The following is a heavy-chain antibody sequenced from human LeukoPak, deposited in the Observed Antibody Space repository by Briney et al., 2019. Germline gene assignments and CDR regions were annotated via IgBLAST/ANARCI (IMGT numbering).Heavy chain of an antibody. D-gene: IGHD3-10*01. J-gene: IGHJ3*02. CDR2: ISRSSGSI. CDR1: GFTFSNYT. CDR3: AKDLEGSWGAFDI. V-gene: IGHV3-9*01. Sequence: GRSLRLSCAASGFTFSNYTMNWVRQAPGKGLEWVSCISRSSGSIGYADSVKGRFTISRDNAKNSLYLQMNSLRAEDTALYYCAKDLEGSWGAFDIWGQGTMVTVSS.